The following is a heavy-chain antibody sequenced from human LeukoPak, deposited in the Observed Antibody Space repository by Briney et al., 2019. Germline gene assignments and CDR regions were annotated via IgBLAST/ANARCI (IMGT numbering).Heavy chain of an antibody. CDR1: GYTFTSYG. J-gene: IGHJ6*03. V-gene: IGHV1-46*01. CDR3: ARDGPRGIAAAASYYMDV. D-gene: IGHD6-13*01. CDR2: INPSGGST. Sequence: GASVKVSCKASGYTFTSYGISWVRQAPGQGLEWMGIINPSGGSTSYAQKFQGRVTMTRDMSTSTVYMELSSLRSEDTAVYYCARDGPRGIAAAASYYMDVWGKGTTVTVSS.